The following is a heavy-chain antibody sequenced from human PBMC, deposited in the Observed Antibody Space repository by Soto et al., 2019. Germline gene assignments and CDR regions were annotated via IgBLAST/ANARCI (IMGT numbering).Heavy chain of an antibody. J-gene: IGHJ4*02. CDR1: GFTFSNYW. Sequence: EVQLVESGGGLFQPEGSLRLSCEASGFTFSNYWMHWVRQAPGKGLVWVSRINNDGSDPIYADSVKGRFTISRDNAKNTVYLQMNSLSAEDTAVYYCARDYTNYSNFAYWGQGSLVTVSS. V-gene: IGHV3-74*01. CDR3: ARDYTNYSNFAY. D-gene: IGHD2-8*01. CDR2: INNDGSDP.